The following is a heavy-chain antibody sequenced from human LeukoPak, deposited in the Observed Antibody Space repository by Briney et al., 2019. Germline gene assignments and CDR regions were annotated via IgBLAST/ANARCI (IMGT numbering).Heavy chain of an antibody. CDR3: AKEIAVAVDAFDT. J-gene: IGHJ3*02. CDR1: GFTFDDYA. V-gene: IGHV3-9*01. Sequence: GGSLRLSCAASGFTFDDYAMHWVRQAPGKGLEWVSGISRNSGSIGYADSVKGRFTISRDNAKNSLYLQMNSLRAEDTALYYCAKEIAVAVDAFDTWGQGTMVTVSS. D-gene: IGHD6-19*01. CDR2: ISRNSGSI.